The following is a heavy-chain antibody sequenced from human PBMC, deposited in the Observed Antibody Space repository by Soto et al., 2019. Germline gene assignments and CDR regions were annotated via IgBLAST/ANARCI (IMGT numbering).Heavy chain of an antibody. CDR1: GFAFSSYP. CDR3: ARETTTVGHIQLFAY. V-gene: IGHV3-30-3*01. J-gene: IGHJ4*02. Sequence: QVQLVESGGGVVQPGRSLSLSCAASGFAFSSYPVHWVRQAPGKGLEWVARISYDGTNKYYADSVKGRFTISRDNSKNTLVLQMNSLTAEDTAVYYCARETTTVGHIQLFAYWGQGTLVTVSS. CDR2: ISYDGTNK. D-gene: IGHD4-17*01.